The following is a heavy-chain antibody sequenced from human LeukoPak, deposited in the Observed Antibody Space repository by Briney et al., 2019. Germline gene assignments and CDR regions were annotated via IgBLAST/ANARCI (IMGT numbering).Heavy chain of an antibody. CDR1: GYTFTSYA. CDR2: INAGNGNT. Sequence: AASVKVSCTASGYTFTSYAMHWVRQAPGQRLEWMGWINAGNGNTKYSQKFQGRVTITRDTSASTAYMELSSLRSEGTAVYYCARVSGRHFDWLSSAYGMDVWGQGTTVTVSS. D-gene: IGHD3-9*01. CDR3: ARVSGRHFDWLSSAYGMDV. J-gene: IGHJ6*02. V-gene: IGHV1-3*01.